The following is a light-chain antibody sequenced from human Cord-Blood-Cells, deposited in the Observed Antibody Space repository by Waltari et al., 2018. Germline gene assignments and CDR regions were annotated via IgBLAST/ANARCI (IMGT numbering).Light chain of an antibody. J-gene: IGKJ2*01. CDR2: AAS. CDR3: QQSYSTPRT. V-gene: IGKV1-39*01. CDR1: KSISSY. Sequence: DIQMTQSPSSLSASVGDRVTITCRASKSISSYLNWYQQKPGKAPKLLIYAASSLQSGVPSRFSGSGSWTDFTLTISSLQPEDFATYYCQQSYSTPRTSGQGTKLEIK.